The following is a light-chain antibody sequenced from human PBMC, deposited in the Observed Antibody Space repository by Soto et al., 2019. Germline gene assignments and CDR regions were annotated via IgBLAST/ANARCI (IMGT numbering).Light chain of an antibody. J-gene: IGLJ1*01. Sequence: SYELTQPPSVSVAPGQTARITCGGNNIGTKSVHWYQQKPGLAPALVVYDDGDRPSGIPERFSGSNSGNTATLTISRVEAGDEADYYCQVWDSSSDHLVFGTGTKVTVL. CDR2: DDG. CDR1: NIGTKS. V-gene: IGLV3-21*02. CDR3: QVWDSSSDHLV.